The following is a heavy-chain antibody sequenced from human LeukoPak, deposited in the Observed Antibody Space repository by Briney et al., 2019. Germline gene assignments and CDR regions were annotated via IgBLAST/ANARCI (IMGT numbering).Heavy chain of an antibody. CDR3: AREGGFFRPLDY. Sequence: PSETQSLICDVSGGSVTSTNWWTWVRQPPGKGLDWIGEVHLDGRTNYNPSLKSRLIMSVDLPENHISLKLTSVTAADTAVYYCAREGGFFRPLDYSGQGTLVTVSS. CDR1: GGSVTSTNW. CDR2: VHLDGRT. D-gene: IGHD3-3*01. V-gene: IGHV4-4*02. J-gene: IGHJ4*02.